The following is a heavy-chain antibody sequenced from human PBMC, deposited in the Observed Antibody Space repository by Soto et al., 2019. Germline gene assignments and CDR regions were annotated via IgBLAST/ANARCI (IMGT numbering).Heavy chain of an antibody. V-gene: IGHV1-8*01. D-gene: IGHD3-16*01. Sequence: GASVKVSCKASGYSFTNNDVTWVRQATGQGLEWMGWMNPGSGDTGYAQKFQGRVTMTRDISIPTAYMELSSLRSDDTAIYYCARMATFGSLNWFDPWGQGTLVTVS. J-gene: IGHJ5*02. CDR2: MNPGSGDT. CDR3: ARMATFGSLNWFDP. CDR1: GYSFTNND.